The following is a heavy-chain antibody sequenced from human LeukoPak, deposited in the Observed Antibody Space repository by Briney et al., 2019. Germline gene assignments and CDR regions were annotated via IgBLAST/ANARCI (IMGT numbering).Heavy chain of an antibody. D-gene: IGHD3-22*01. CDR1: GYTFSNYG. CDR3: ARGNYDSSGYHYYFDY. V-gene: IGHV1-18*01. Sequence: ASVKVSCKASGYTFSNYGISWVRQAPGQGLEWVGWIRCDNGNTNYAQKLQGRVTMTTDTSTSTAYMELRSLGSDETAVYYCARGNYDSSGYHYYFDYWGQGTLVTVSS. CDR2: IRCDNGNT. J-gene: IGHJ4*02.